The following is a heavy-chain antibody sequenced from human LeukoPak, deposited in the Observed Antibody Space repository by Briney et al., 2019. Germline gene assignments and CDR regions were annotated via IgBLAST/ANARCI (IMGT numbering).Heavy chain of an antibody. V-gene: IGHV1-2*02. D-gene: IGHD3-22*01. J-gene: IGHJ4*02. CDR2: INPNSGGT. CDR3: ARDHYYDSSGYKDY. Sequence: SVKVSCKASGYTFTGYYMHWVRQAPGQGLEWMGWINPNSGGTNYAQKFQGRVTMTRDTSISTAYMELSRLRSDDTAVYYCARDHYYDSSGYKDYWGQGALVTVSS. CDR1: GYTFTGYY.